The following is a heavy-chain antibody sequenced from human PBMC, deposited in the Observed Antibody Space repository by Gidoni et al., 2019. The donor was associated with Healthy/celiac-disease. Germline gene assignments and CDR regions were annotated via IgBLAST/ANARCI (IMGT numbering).Heavy chain of an antibody. CDR3: AKGRTTVTTEYYYGMDV. CDR2: ISWNSDNI. Sequence: VQLVESGGGLVQPGRSLRLSCAASGFTFDAYAMHWVRQAPGKGLEWVSGISWNSDNIAYADSVKGRSTISRDNAKNSLYLQMNSLRAEDTALYFCAKGRTTVTTEYYYGMDVWGQGTTVTVSS. CDR1: GFTFDAYA. J-gene: IGHJ6*02. V-gene: IGHV3-9*01. D-gene: IGHD4-17*01.